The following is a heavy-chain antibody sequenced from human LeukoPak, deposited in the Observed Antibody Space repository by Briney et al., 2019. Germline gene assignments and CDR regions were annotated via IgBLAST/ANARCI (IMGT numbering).Heavy chain of an antibody. D-gene: IGHD6-19*01. CDR1: GFNFSSCA. Sequence: PGGSLRLSCAASGFNFSSCAMSWVRQAPGKGLEWVSAISGSGGSTYYTDSVKGRFTISRDNSKNTLYLQMNSLRAEDTAVYYCAKKIAVAGTVDYWGQGTLVTVSS. CDR2: ISGSGGST. J-gene: IGHJ4*02. V-gene: IGHV3-23*01. CDR3: AKKIAVAGTVDY.